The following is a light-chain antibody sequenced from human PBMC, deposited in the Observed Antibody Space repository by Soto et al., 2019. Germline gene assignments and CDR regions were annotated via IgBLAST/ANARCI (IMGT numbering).Light chain of an antibody. V-gene: IGKV3-15*01. CDR3: QQYNNWPRT. Sequence: EIVMTQSPATLSVSPGERATLSCRASQSVSSNLAWYQQKPGQAPRLLIYGASTRATGIPARFSGSGSGTDCTLTISSLQSEDFAFYYCQQYNNWPRTFGHGTKVEIK. CDR2: GAS. CDR1: QSVSSN. J-gene: IGKJ1*01.